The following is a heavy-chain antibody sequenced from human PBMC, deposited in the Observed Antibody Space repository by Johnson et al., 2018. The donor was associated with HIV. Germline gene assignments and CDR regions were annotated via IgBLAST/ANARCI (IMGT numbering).Heavy chain of an antibody. J-gene: IGHJ3*02. D-gene: IGHD7-27*01. CDR2: ISYDGTYK. Sequence: QEQLVESGGGVVQPGGSLRLSCAASGFTFSSYGMHWVRQAPGKGLEWVAVISYDGTYKYYADSVKGRFTISRDNSNNTLYLQMNSLRAEDTAVYYCAKERSWAFDIWGQGTMVTVS. CDR1: GFTFSSYG. V-gene: IGHV3-30*18. CDR3: AKERSWAFDI.